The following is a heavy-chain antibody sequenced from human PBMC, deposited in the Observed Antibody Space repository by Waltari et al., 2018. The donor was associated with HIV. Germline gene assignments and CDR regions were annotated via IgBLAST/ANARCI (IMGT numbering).Heavy chain of an antibody. V-gene: IGHV4-34*02. Sequence: QVQLQQWGAGPAKPSGTLSLTCLPSVGSSSGFYWSWVRPSPGKGLEWIGEIDQSGASRFNPSLKRRITISMDTSRSHFALKLSPVSPADTAVYYCARGPSLRAFRGNLYFNSSLDVWGQGTTVTVSS. D-gene: IGHD1-1*01. J-gene: IGHJ6*02. CDR3: ARGPSLRAFRGNLYFNSSLDV. CDR1: VGSSSGFY. CDR2: IDQSGAS.